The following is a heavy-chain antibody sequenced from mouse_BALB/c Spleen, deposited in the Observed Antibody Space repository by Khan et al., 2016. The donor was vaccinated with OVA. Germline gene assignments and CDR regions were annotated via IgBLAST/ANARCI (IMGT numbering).Heavy chain of an antibody. V-gene: IGHV5-6*01. CDR1: GFTFSTYS. Sequence: EVQLVEPGGDLVRPGGSLKLPCSASGFTFSTYSMSWVRQTPDKRLEWVATISSAGDYTFFPASVKGRFTLSRDNARNTLYLQMSSLRSEDTAMYYCASHLTGSVAYWGQGTLVTVSA. D-gene: IGHD4-1*01. J-gene: IGHJ3*01. CDR3: ASHLTGSVAY. CDR2: ISSAGDYT.